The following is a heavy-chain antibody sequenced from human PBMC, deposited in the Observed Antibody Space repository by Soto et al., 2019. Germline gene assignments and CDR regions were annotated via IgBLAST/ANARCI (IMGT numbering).Heavy chain of an antibody. CDR1: GFTFSSYA. CDR2: ISGSGGST. V-gene: IGHV3-23*01. D-gene: IGHD3-22*01. Sequence: EVQLLESGGGLVQPGGSLRLSCAASGFTFSSYAMSWVRQAPGKGLEWVSAISGSGGSTYYADSVKGRFTISRDNSKNTLYLQMNSLRAEYTGVYYCAKDPIVVGPPRLFDYWGQGTLVTVSS. J-gene: IGHJ4*02. CDR3: AKDPIVVGPPRLFDY.